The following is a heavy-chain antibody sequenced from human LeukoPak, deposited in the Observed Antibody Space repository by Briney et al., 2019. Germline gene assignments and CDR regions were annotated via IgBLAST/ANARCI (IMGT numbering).Heavy chain of an antibody. Sequence: GGSLRLSCAASGFTFSSYWMHWVRQAPGKGLVWVSRINSDGSSTSYADSVKGRFTISRDNAKNTLYLQMNSLRAEDTAVYYCARSHYDILTGPHYYYYYGVDVWGQGTTVTVSS. J-gene: IGHJ6*02. V-gene: IGHV3-74*01. CDR3: ARSHYDILTGPHYYYYYGVDV. CDR2: INSDGSST. D-gene: IGHD3-9*01. CDR1: GFTFSSYW.